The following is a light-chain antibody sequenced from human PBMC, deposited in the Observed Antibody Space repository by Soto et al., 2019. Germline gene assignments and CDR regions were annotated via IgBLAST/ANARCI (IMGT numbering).Light chain of an antibody. CDR3: QQYNSYPYT. V-gene: IGKV1-5*03. J-gene: IGKJ2*01. CDR2: KAS. Sequence: DIQMTQSPSTLSASVGDRVTITCRASQSISNWLAWYQQKPGKAPKLLLYKASTLQSGVPSRFSGSASGTEFSLTISSLQPDDFATYYCQQYNSYPYTFGQGTKLEIK. CDR1: QSISNW.